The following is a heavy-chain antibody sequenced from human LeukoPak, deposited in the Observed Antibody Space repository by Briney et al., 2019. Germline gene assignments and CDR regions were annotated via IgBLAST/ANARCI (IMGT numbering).Heavy chain of an antibody. CDR3: ARLTIGDYGDRESGFDY. Sequence: ASVKVSCKASGYTFTGYYMHWVRQAPGQGLEWMGWINPNSGGTNYAQKFQGRVTMTRDTSISTAYMDLSSLRSEDTAVYYCARLTIGDYGDRESGFDYWGQGTLVTVSS. D-gene: IGHD4-17*01. CDR1: GYTFTGYY. J-gene: IGHJ4*02. CDR2: INPNSGGT. V-gene: IGHV1-2*02.